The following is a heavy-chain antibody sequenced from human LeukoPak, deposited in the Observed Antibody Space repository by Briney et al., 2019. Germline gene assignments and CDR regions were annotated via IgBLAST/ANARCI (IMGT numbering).Heavy chain of an antibody. D-gene: IGHD3-22*01. J-gene: IGHJ6*03. CDR3: ARVQYYYDSSGPYYYYYMDV. V-gene: IGHV4-4*07. Sequence: SETLSLTCTVSGVSISSYYWNWLRQPAGKGLEWIGRIYPSGNTNYNPSLKSRVTTSVDTSKNQFSLKLSSVTAADTAVYYCARVQYYYDSSGPYYYYYMDVWGKGTTVTISS. CDR1: GVSISSYY. CDR2: IYPSGNT.